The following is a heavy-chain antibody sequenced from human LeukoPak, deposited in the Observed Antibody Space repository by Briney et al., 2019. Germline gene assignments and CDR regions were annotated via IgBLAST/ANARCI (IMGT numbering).Heavy chain of an antibody. V-gene: IGHV1-8*01. D-gene: IGHD3-22*01. CDR1: GYNFNNHD. CDR3: AKSSGDYFFDY. J-gene: IGHJ4*02. Sequence: ASVKVSCKASGYNFNNHDFNWVRQATGQGLEWLGRMNPNSGNAGYAQKLQGRVTMTWDSSTNTAYLEVTALRSDDTAVYYCAKSSGDYFFDYWGQGTLVTVSS. CDR2: MNPNSGNA.